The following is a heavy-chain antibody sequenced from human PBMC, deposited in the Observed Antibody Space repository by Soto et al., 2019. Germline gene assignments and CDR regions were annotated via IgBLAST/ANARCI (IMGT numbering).Heavy chain of an antibody. J-gene: IGHJ4*02. V-gene: IGHV5-51*01. Sequence: GESLKISCKGSGYSFTTYWIGWVRQMPGKGLEWTGIIYPGDSDVRSSPSFQGQVTISADKSITTAYLQWSTLKASDTAMYYCARLQPEKGGDSTWAFDYWGQGTQVTVSS. CDR3: ARLQPEKGGDSTWAFDY. CDR2: IYPGDSDV. CDR1: GYSFTTYW. D-gene: IGHD3-16*01.